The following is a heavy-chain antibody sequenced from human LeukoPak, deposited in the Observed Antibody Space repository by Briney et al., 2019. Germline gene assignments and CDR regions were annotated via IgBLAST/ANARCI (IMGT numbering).Heavy chain of an antibody. V-gene: IGHV4-59*12. CDR2: IYYSGST. Sequence: SETLSLTCTVSSGSIRNYYFSWIRQPPGKGLEWVGYIYYSGSTSYNPSLKSRVTISVDTSKNQFSLKLSSVTAADTAVYYCARLRFLEWLLFDYWGQGTLVTVSS. D-gene: IGHD3-3*01. J-gene: IGHJ4*02. CDR3: ARLRFLEWLLFDY. CDR1: SGSIRNYY.